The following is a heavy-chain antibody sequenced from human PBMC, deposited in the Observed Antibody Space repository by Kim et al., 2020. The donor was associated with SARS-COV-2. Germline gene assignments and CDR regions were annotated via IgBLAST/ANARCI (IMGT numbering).Heavy chain of an antibody. Sequence: GGSLRLSCAASGFTFSSYTMNWVRQAQGKGLEWVSSISSSSSYIYYADSLKGRFTISRDNANNALYLQMNSLRAEDTALYYCARDRDSSGYADSWGQGTLVTVSS. V-gene: IGHV3-21*01. CDR2: ISSSSSYI. CDR3: ARDRDSSGYADS. D-gene: IGHD3-22*01. J-gene: IGHJ4*02. CDR1: GFTFSSYT.